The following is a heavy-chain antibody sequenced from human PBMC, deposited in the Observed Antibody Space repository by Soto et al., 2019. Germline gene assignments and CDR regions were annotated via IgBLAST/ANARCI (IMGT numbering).Heavy chain of an antibody. CDR1: GGTFSSYA. D-gene: IGHD2-2*01. Sequence: ASVKVSCKASGGTFSSYAISWVRQAPGQGLEWMGGIIPIFGTANYAQKFQGRVTITADESTSTAYMELSSLRSEDTAVYYCARVFDDCSSTSCLHDAFDIWGQGTMVTVSS. J-gene: IGHJ3*02. CDR3: ARVFDDCSSTSCLHDAFDI. V-gene: IGHV1-69*13. CDR2: IIPIFGTA.